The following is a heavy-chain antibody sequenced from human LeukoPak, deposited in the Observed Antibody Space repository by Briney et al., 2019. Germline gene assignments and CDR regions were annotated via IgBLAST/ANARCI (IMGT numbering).Heavy chain of an antibody. CDR1: GYTLTSYA. CDR3: ARARSGWASDAFDI. V-gene: IGHV7-4-1*02. CDR2: INTNTGNP. D-gene: IGHD6-19*01. Sequence: ASVKVSCKASGYTLTSYAMNWVRQAPGQGLEWMGWINTNTGNPTYAQGFTGRFVFSLDTSVSTAYLQISSLKAEDTAVYYCARARSGWASDAFDIWGQGTLVTVSS. J-gene: IGHJ3*02.